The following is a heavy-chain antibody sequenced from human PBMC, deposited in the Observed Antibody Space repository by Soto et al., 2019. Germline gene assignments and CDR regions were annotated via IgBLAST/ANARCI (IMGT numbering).Heavy chain of an antibody. Sequence: GGSLRLSCAASGFTFSIYAMHWVRQAPGKGLEWVAVVSYDGSNKYYADSVKGRFTISRDNSKNTLYLQMNSLRVEDTAVYYCARHFSVDYFDYWGQGALVTVSS. CDR3: ARHFSVDYFDY. J-gene: IGHJ4*02. CDR1: GFTFSIYA. V-gene: IGHV3-30-3*01. CDR2: VSYDGSNK.